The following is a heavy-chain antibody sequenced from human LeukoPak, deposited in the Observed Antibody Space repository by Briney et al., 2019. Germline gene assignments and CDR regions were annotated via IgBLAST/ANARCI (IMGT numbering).Heavy chain of an antibody. V-gene: IGHV3-48*02. D-gene: IGHD5-18*01. Sequence: GGSLRLSCAASGFTFSSYSMNWVRQAPGKGLEWVSYISSSSSTIYYADSVKGRFTISRDNAKNSLYLQMNSLRDEDTAVYYCARASKPQGRVQLWPLEWFDPWGQGTLVTVSS. J-gene: IGHJ5*02. CDR1: GFTFSSYS. CDR3: ARASKPQGRVQLWPLEWFDP. CDR2: ISSSSSTI.